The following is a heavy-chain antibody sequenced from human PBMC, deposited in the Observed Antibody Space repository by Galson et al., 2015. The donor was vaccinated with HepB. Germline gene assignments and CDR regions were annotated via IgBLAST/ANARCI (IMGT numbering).Heavy chain of an antibody. CDR3: AILMSTVRGINVDY. D-gene: IGHD3-10*01. Sequence: QAPGSGLEWVAVVSYDGFNKYYADSVEGRFTVFRDNAKKTLYLQMNSLKAEDTAVYYCAILMSTVRGINVDYWGQGSLVTVSS. V-gene: IGHV3-30*03. CDR2: VSYDGFNK. J-gene: IGHJ4*02.